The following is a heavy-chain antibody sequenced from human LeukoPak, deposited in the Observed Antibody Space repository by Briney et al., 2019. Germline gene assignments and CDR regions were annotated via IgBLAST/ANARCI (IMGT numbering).Heavy chain of an antibody. Sequence: SETLSLTCAVYGGPFSGYYWSWIRQPPGKGLEWIGEINHSGSTNYNPSLKSRVTISVDTSKNQFSLKLSSVTAADAAVYYCARGGWYYDSSSNWFDPWGQGTLVTVSS. CDR1: GGPFSGYY. D-gene: IGHD3-22*01. V-gene: IGHV4-34*01. CDR3: ARGGWYYDSSSNWFDP. CDR2: INHSGST. J-gene: IGHJ5*02.